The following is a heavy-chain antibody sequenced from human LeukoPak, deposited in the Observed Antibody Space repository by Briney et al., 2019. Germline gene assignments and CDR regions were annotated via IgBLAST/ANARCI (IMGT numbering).Heavy chain of an antibody. CDR3: ASSDYYDSSGYPPRLLVPDAFDI. D-gene: IGHD3-22*01. Sequence: KTGGSPRLSCAASGFTFSDYYMSWTRQAPGKGLEWVSYISSSGSTIYYADSVKGRFTISRDNAKNSLYLQMNSLRAEDTAVYYCASSDYYDSSGYPPRLLVPDAFDIWGQGTMVTVSS. V-gene: IGHV3-11*04. J-gene: IGHJ3*02. CDR1: GFTFSDYY. CDR2: ISSSGSTI.